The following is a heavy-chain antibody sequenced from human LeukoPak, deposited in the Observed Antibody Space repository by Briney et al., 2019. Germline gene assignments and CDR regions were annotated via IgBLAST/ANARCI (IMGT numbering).Heavy chain of an antibody. D-gene: IGHD5-12*01. CDR2: IIPIFGTA. J-gene: IGHJ3*02. CDR3: ARKIVALYAFDI. V-gene: IGHV1-69*06. Sequence: VRQAPGQXLEWRGGIIPIFGTANYAQKLQGRVTITADKSTSTAYMQLSSLRSEDTAVYYCARKIVALYAFDIWGQGTMVTVSS.